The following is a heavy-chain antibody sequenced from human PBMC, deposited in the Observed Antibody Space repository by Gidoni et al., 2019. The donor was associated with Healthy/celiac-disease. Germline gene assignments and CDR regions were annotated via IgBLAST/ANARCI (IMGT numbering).Heavy chain of an antibody. CDR3: ARGRYSSGWYGDDAFDI. V-gene: IGHV6-1*01. CDR2: TYYRSKWFN. J-gene: IGHJ3*02. Sequence: QVQLQQSGPGLVKPSQTLSLTCAISGDSVSSNSAAWNWIRQSPSRGLEWLGRTYYRSKWFNDYAVSVKSRITINPDTSKNQFSLQLNSVTPEDTAVYYCARGRYSSGWYGDDAFDIWGQGTMVTVSS. D-gene: IGHD6-19*01. CDR1: GDSVSSNSAA.